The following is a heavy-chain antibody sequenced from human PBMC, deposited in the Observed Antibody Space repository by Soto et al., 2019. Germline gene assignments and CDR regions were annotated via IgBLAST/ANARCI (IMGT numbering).Heavy chain of an antibody. J-gene: IGHJ4*02. V-gene: IGHV1-18*01. CDR1: GYTFTSYG. CDR3: ARVTTVETGNY. D-gene: IGHD4-17*01. Sequence: QVQLVQSGAEVKQPGASVKVSCTASGYTFTSYGFSWVRQAPGQGLEWMGWISAYNGNTNYAQKLQGRVTMTTDTSTRTAYRELRSLRSDDTAVYDCARVTTVETGNYWGKGTLVTVSS. CDR2: ISAYNGNT.